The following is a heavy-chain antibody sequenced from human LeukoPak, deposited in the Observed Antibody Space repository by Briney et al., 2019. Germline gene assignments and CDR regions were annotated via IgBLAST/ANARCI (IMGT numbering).Heavy chain of an antibody. CDR1: GFTFRSYT. V-gene: IGHV3-23*01. CDR3: ARDQSVTNYYYGMDV. CDR2: INGAGDST. Sequence: GGSLRLSCAASGFTFRSYTMSWVRQAPGKGLEWVSVINGAGDSTNYVDSVKGRFTIPRDNSENTLYLQMNSLRAEDTAVYYCARDQSVTNYYYGMDVWGQGTTVTVSS. D-gene: IGHD4-17*01. J-gene: IGHJ6*02.